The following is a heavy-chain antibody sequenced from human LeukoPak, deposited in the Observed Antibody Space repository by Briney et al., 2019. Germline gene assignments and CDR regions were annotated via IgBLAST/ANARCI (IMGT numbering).Heavy chain of an antibody. Sequence: ASVKVSCKASGYTFTGYYMHWVRQAPGQGLEWMGWINPNSGGTNYAQKFQGRVTMTRDTSISTAYMELSRLRSDDTAVYYCARDLPSSIAARLPDYWGQGTLVTVSP. CDR3: ARDLPSSIAARLPDY. D-gene: IGHD6-6*01. V-gene: IGHV1-2*02. CDR2: INPNSGGT. CDR1: GYTFTGYY. J-gene: IGHJ4*02.